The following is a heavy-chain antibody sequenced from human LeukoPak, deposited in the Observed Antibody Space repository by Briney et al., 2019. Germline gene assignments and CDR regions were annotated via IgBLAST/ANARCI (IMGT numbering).Heavy chain of an antibody. D-gene: IGHD1-26*01. V-gene: IGHV3-21*01. CDR2: ISSSSSYI. J-gene: IGHJ4*02. Sequence: GSLRLSCAASGFTFSSYSMNWVRQAPGKGLEWFSSISSSSSYIYYAASVKDRFTISRDNAKSSLYLQMNSLRAEDTAVYYCARAVVGATPFADYWGQGTLVTVSS. CDR1: GFTFSSYS. CDR3: ARAVVGATPFADY.